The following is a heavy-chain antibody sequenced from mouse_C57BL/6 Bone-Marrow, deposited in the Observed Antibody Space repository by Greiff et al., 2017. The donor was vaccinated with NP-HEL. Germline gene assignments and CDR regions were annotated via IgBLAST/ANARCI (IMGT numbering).Heavy chain of an antibody. CDR2: FHPYNDDT. Sequence: VQLQRSGAELVKPGASVKMSCKASGYTFTTYPIEWMKQNHGKSLEWIGNFHPYNDDTKYNEKFKGKATLTVEKSSSTVYLELSRLTSDDSAVYYCARGRYYYGSSLDYAMDYWGQGTSVTVSS. CDR1: GYTFTTYP. J-gene: IGHJ4*01. CDR3: ARGRYYYGSSLDYAMDY. D-gene: IGHD1-1*01. V-gene: IGHV1-47*01.